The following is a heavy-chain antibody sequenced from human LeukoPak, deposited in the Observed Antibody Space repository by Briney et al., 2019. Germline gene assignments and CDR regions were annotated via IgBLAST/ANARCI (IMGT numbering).Heavy chain of an antibody. V-gene: IGHV1-3*01. CDR2: INAGNSHT. CDR3: AREWDYDSSGYYYYY. Sequence: ASVKVSCKASGYAFTNYAIQWVRQAPGQRLEWMGWINAGNSHTRYSPKFQGRVTIARDTSASTAYMELSSLRSDDTAVYYCAREWDYDSSGYYYYYWGQGTLVTVSS. J-gene: IGHJ4*02. D-gene: IGHD3-22*01. CDR1: GYAFTNYA.